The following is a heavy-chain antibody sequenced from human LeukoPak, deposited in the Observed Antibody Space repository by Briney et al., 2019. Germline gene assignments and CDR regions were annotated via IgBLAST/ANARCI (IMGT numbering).Heavy chain of an antibody. CDR1: GGSISSGGYY. CDR3: ARAPCRRWGSGGSYYAEADCFYY. J-gene: IGHJ4*02. D-gene: IGHD2-15*01. CDR2: ISYSGST. Sequence: PSETLSLTCTVSGGSISSGGYYWSWIRQHPGRGLEWIGYISYSGSTSYNPSLKSRVTISVDTSKNQFSLKLSSVTAADTAVYSGARAPCRRWGSGGSYYAEADCFYYWGQGTLVTVSS. V-gene: IGHV4-31*03.